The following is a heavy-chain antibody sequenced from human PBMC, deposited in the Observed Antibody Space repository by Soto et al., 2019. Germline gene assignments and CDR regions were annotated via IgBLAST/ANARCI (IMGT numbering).Heavy chain of an antibody. CDR1: GYTFTSYV. D-gene: IGHD3-22*01. CDR3: ARSTYYYDSSVIGSGY. CDR2: ISAYNGNT. J-gene: IGHJ4*02. Sequence: ASVKVSCKASGYTFTSYVISWVRQAPGQGLEWMGWISAYNGNTNYAQKLQGRVTMTTDTSTSTAYMELRSLRSDDTAVYYCARSTYYYDSSVIGSGYWGQGTLVTVSS. V-gene: IGHV1-18*01.